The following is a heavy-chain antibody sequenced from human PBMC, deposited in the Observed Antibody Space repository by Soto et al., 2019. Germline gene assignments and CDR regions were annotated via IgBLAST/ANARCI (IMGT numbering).Heavy chain of an antibody. CDR1: GYTCTSYG. CDR2: ISAYNGNT. J-gene: IGHJ5*02. V-gene: IGHV1-18*01. CDR3: ARAGSTIAAAGRDNWFDP. D-gene: IGHD6-13*01. Sequence: QVQLVQSGAEVKKPGASVKVSGKASGYTCTSYGISWVRQAPGQGLEWIGWISAYNGNTNYAQKLQGRVTMTTDTSTRTAYLELRSLRSDDPAVYYCARAGSTIAAAGRDNWFDPWGKGTLVTVSS.